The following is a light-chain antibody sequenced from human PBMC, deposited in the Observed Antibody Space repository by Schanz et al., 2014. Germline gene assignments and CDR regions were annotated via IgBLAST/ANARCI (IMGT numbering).Light chain of an antibody. CDR2: RDN. V-gene: IGLV1-47*01. J-gene: IGLJ3*02. CDR1: SSDIGRNY. CDR3: QSYDSGLSGWV. Sequence: QSVLTQPPSASGTPGQTVTISCSGSSSDIGRNYVFWFQQLPGRAPKRLIYRDNQRSSGISDRLSASKSGTSASLAISGLRSEDEADYYCQSYDSGLSGWVFGGGTKLTVL.